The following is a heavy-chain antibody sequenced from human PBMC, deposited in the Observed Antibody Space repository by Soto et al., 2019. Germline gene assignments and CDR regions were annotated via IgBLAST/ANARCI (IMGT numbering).Heavy chain of an antibody. D-gene: IGHD1-1*01. CDR2: FDPEDGET. J-gene: IGHJ2*01. Sequence: GSSVKLSCKVSGYTLAELSMHWVRQAPGKGLEWMGGFDPEDGETIYAQKFQGRVTMTEDTSTDTAYMEQSSMRSEDTDEYYSEINLRTGTHRDLHCFPALRSPDL. CDR1: GYTLAELS. CDR3: EINLRTGTHRDLHCFPALRSPDL. V-gene: IGHV1-24*01.